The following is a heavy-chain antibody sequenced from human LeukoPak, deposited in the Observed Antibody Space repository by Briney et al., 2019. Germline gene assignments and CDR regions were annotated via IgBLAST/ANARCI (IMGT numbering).Heavy chain of an antibody. CDR1: GDSISSSFYY. V-gene: IGHV4-39*01. J-gene: IGHJ2*01. CDR3: ARRRSNWYFDL. CDR2: IYYSGGT. Sequence: SETLSLTCTVSGDSISSSFYYWDWIRQPPGKGLEWIGSIYYSGGTYYNPSLKSRVTISVDTSRSQFSLKLSSVTAADTAVYYCARRRSNWYFDLWGRGTLVTVSS.